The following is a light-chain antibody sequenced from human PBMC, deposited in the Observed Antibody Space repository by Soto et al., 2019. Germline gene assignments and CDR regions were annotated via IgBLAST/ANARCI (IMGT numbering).Light chain of an antibody. Sequence: QAVLTQPPSVSGAPGQTVTISCTGSSSNVGAGFDVHWYQRLPGTAPRLLIYSNNNRPSGVPDRFSGSKSGTSASLAITGLQAEDEADSFCQSYDISRSGLWVFGGGTKLTVL. J-gene: IGLJ3*02. CDR1: SSNVGAGFD. CDR3: QSYDISRSGLWV. CDR2: SNN. V-gene: IGLV1-40*01.